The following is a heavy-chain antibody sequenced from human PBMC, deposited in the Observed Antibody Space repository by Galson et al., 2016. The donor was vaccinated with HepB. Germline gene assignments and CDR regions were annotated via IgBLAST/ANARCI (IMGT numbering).Heavy chain of an antibody. J-gene: IGHJ4*02. CDR2: TYYTGDT. Sequence: SETLSLTCSVSGGSVKYFYWSWVRQPPGKTLEWIGHTYYTGDTRYNPSLSRRVSISLDTSKNEVSLQLTSATAADTAVYYCARDIGEGYYGYGVLDFWGPRALVTVSS. V-gene: IGHV4-59*02. CDR3: ARDIGEGYYGYGVLDF. CDR1: GGSVKYFY. D-gene: IGHD3-10*01.